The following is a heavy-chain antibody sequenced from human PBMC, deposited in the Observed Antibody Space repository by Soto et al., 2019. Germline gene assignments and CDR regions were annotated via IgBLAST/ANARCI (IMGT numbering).Heavy chain of an antibody. CDR1: GGTFSSYA. J-gene: IGHJ6*02. D-gene: IGHD3-3*01. CDR3: ARARTILGVVIHYYYGMDV. CDR2: IIPIFGTA. V-gene: IGHV1-69*06. Sequence: QVQLVQSGAEVKKPGSSVKVSCKASGGTFSSYAISWVRQAHGQGLEWMGGIIPIFGTANYAQKFQGRVTITADKSTSTAVMELSSLRSEDTAVYYCARARTILGVVIHYYYGMDVWGQGTTVTVSS.